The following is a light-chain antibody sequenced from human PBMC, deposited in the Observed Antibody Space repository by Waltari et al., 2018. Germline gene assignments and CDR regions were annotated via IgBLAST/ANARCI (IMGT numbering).Light chain of an antibody. CDR3: LQDYTYPRT. CDR2: GAS. CDR1: QCIRSD. V-gene: IGKV1-6*01. Sequence: IQMTQSPSSLSASVGDRVTITCRASQCIRSDLGWYQQKPGKAPKFLIYGASTLQSGVPSRFSGSGSGTEFTLTISSLQPEDFATYYCLQDYTYPRTFGQGTKLEIK. J-gene: IGKJ2*01.